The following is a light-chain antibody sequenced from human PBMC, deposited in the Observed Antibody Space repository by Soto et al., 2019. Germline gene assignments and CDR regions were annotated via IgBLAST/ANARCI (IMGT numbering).Light chain of an antibody. Sequence: EIVLTQSPGTLSLSPGERATLSCWASQSVSSYLAWYQHRPGQAPRLLIYDASNRATGIPARFSGSGSGTDFTLTIISLEPEDFAVYYCQQRSNWPWTFGQGTKVDI. J-gene: IGKJ1*01. CDR1: QSVSSY. CDR3: QQRSNWPWT. CDR2: DAS. V-gene: IGKV3-11*01.